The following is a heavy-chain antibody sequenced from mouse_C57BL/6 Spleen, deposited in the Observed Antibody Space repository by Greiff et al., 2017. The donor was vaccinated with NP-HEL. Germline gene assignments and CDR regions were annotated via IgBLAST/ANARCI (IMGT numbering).Heavy chain of an antibody. Sequence: DVQLVESGGGLVKPGGSLKLSCAASGFTFSSYAMSWVRQTPEKRLEWVATISDGGSYTYYTDNVKGRFTISRDNAKNNLYLQLSQLKSEDTAMYYCAGDYGSSYGAWFAYWGQGTLVTVSA. J-gene: IGHJ3*01. CDR2: ISDGGSYT. V-gene: IGHV5-4*01. D-gene: IGHD1-1*01. CDR3: AGDYGSSYGAWFAY. CDR1: GFTFSSYA.